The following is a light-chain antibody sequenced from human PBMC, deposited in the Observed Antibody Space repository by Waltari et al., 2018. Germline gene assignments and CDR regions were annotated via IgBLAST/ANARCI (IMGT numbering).Light chain of an antibody. Sequence: QSDLTQPPSSSASPGQSVTISCTGTIRDIAHYGYFSWYQQHPDKAPKFIIYEVNKRPSGVPFRFPGSKSGNTASLTVSGLQAEDEADNYCASDVGGNNLVIGSGTKVTV. J-gene: IGLJ6*01. CDR1: IRDIAHYGY. CDR3: ASDVGGNNLV. CDR2: EVN. V-gene: IGLV2-8*01.